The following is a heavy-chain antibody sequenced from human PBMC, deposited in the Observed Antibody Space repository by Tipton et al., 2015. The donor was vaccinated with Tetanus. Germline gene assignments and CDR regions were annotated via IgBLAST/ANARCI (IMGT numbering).Heavy chain of an antibody. CDR3: ARSIAAAAVWPYDF. D-gene: IGHD6-13*01. J-gene: IGHJ4*02. Sequence: LRLSCSVSGDSISSFYWSWIRQPAGKGLEWIGRIYTSGSTNYNPSLESRITMSVDTTKKRISLRLASLMAADTAVYFCARSIAAAAVWPYDFWGQGTLVTVTS. V-gene: IGHV4-4*07. CDR1: GDSISSFY. CDR2: IYTSGST.